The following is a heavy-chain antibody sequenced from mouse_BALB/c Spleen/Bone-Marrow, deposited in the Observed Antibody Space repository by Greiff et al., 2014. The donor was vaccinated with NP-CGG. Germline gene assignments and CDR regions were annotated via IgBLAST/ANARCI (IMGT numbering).Heavy chain of an antibody. V-gene: IGHV1-14*01. J-gene: IGHJ1*01. CDR1: GYTFTSYV. CDR2: INPYNDNT. D-gene: IGHD2-2*01. Sequence: EVQLQQSGPELVKPGASVKMSCKASGYTFTSYVMHWVKQKPGQGLEWIGNINPYNDNTKYNEKFKGKATLTSDKSSSTDYMEIRSLTSEDSAVYYCARSLYGYDWYFDVWGAGTTVTVSS. CDR3: ARSLYGYDWYFDV.